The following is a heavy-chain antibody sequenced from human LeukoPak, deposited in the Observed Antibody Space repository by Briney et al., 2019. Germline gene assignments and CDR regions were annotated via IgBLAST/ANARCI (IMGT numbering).Heavy chain of an antibody. V-gene: IGHV4-34*01. D-gene: IGHD5-12*01. Sequence: SETLSLTCAVYGGSFSGYYLSWIRQPPGKGLEWLGEINHSGRTNYNPSLKSRVTITVDTSKNQFSLKLSSVTAADTAVYYCARGGGFEVATRDFDYWGQGTLVTVSS. CDR1: GGSFSGYY. CDR3: ARGGGFEVATRDFDY. CDR2: INHSGRT. J-gene: IGHJ4*02.